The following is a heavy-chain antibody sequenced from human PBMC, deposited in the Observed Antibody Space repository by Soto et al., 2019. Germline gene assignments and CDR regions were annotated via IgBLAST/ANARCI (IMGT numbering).Heavy chain of an antibody. D-gene: IGHD3-22*01. CDR3: ARDPYYYDSSGYYYGGAFDI. J-gene: IGHJ3*02. Sequence: LCGGSIRSGGYYWSWIRQHPGKGLEWIGYIYYSGSTYYNPSLKSRVTISVDTSKNQFSLKLSSVTAADTAVYYCARDPYYYDSSGYYYGGAFDIWGQGTMVTVSS. CDR2: IYYSGST. V-gene: IGHV4-31*02. CDR1: GGSIRSGGYY.